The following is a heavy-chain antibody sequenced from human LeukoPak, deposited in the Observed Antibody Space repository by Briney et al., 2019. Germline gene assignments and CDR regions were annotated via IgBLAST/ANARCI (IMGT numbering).Heavy chain of an antibody. J-gene: IGHJ6*03. Sequence: RSMRLSRTATGFTFGDYAMSWFRQVPGKGLEWVGFISSKAYGASLEYAASMKRRFTISRDGSTSTASLPMNTLKTEDTAVYYCTRASGEHYYYYYMDVWGKGTTVTGSS. CDR2: ISSKAYGASL. D-gene: IGHD6-19*01. CDR3: TRASGEHYYYYYMDV. CDR1: GFTFGDYA. V-gene: IGHV3-49*01.